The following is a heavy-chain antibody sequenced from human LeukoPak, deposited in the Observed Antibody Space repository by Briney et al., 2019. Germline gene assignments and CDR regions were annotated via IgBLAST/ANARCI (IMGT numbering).Heavy chain of an antibody. CDR1: GYTFTSYY. V-gene: IGHV1-46*01. J-gene: IGHJ4*02. CDR3: ARAATIGEIDY. CDR2: INPSGGST. D-gene: IGHD5-12*01. Sequence: ASVKVSCKASGYTFTSYYMHWVRQAPGQGLEWMGIINPSGGSTSYAQKFQGRVTMTRDMSTSTVYMELSSLRSEDTAVYYCARAATIGEIDYWGQGTLVTVSS.